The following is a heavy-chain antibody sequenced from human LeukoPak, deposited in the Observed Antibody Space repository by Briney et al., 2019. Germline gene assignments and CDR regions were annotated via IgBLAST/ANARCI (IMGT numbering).Heavy chain of an antibody. CDR3: ARATSSGWYSEY. J-gene: IGHJ4*02. V-gene: IGHV4-59*01. D-gene: IGHD6-19*01. CDR1: GGSISSYS. Sequence: PSETLSLTCTVSGGSISSYSWSWIRQPPGKGLEWIGYIYYSGSTNYNPSLKSRVTMSVDTSKNQFSLKVTSVTAADTAMYYCARATSSGWYSEYWGQGTLVAVSS. CDR2: IYYSGST.